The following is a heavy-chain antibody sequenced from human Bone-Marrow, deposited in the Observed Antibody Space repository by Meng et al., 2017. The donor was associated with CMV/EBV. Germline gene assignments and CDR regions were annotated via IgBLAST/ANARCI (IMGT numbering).Heavy chain of an antibody. CDR3: AKDLYTYCSGGSCYPGAFDI. V-gene: IGHV3-23*01. D-gene: IGHD2-15*01. Sequence: GESLKISCAASGFTVSSNYMSWVRQAPGKGLEWVSAITGSGGSTYYADSVKGRFTISRDNSKNTLYLQMNSLRAEDTALYYCAKDLYTYCSGGSCYPGAFDIWGQGTMVTVSS. CDR2: ITGSGGST. J-gene: IGHJ3*02. CDR1: GFTVSSNY.